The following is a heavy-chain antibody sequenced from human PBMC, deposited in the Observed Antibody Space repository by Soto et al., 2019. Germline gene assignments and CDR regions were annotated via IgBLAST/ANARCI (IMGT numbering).Heavy chain of an antibody. J-gene: IGHJ6*02. D-gene: IGHD3-16*01. Sequence: EVQLLESGGGLVQPGGSLRLSCAASGFTFSSYAMSWVRQAPGKGLEWVSAISGSSSYIYYADSVKGRFTISRDNAKNALYLQMNSLRAEDTAVYYCAREEVGGTYGMDVWGQGTTVTVSS. V-gene: IGHV3-21*01. CDR2: ISGSSSYI. CDR3: AREEVGGTYGMDV. CDR1: GFTFSSYA.